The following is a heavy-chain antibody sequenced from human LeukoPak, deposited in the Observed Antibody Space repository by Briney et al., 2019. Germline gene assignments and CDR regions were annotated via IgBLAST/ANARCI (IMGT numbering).Heavy chain of an antibody. D-gene: IGHD6-13*01. Sequence: SETLSLTCTVSGGSISSYYWSWIRQPAGKGLEWIGRIYTSGSTNYNPSLKSRVTMSVDTSKNQSSLKLSSVTAADTAVYYCATTAAAGTRLAWFDPWGQGTLVTVSS. CDR2: IYTSGST. CDR3: ATTAAAGTRLAWFDP. V-gene: IGHV4-4*07. J-gene: IGHJ5*02. CDR1: GGSISSYY.